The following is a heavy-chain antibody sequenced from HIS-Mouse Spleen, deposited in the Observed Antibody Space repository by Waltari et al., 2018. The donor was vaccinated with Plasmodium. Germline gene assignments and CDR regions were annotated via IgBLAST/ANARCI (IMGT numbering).Heavy chain of an antibody. V-gene: IGHV4-59*01. CDR2: IYSRGST. J-gene: IGHJ3*02. CDR1: GAPIISYY. CDR3: ARVGRRIWGAFDI. Sequence: QVQLQESGPGLVKPSATLSLTCTVSGAPIISYYWGWIRQPPGKGLEWIGYIYSRGSTNYNPSLKSRVTISVDTSKNQFSLKLSSVTAADTAVYYCARVGRRIWGAFDIWGQGTMVTVSS. D-gene: IGHD3-16*01.